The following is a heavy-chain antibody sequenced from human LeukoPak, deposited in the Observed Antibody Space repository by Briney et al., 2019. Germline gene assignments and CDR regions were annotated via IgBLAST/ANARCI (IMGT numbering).Heavy chain of an antibody. D-gene: IGHD3-10*01. Sequence: GGSLRLSCEVSGLTLSNYAVSCVRRAPGKGLEWGSATSGNGDRIYYADSVKGRFTISRDNSKNKLYLQMNRLRVEDTALYYCAKGGISLIRGSFDYWGQGTLVTVSS. CDR3: AKGGISLIRGSFDY. CDR2: TSGNGDRI. CDR1: GLTLSNYA. V-gene: IGHV3-23*01. J-gene: IGHJ4*02.